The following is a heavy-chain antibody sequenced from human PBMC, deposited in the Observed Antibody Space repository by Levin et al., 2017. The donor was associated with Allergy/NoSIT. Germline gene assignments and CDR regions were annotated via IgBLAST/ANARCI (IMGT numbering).Heavy chain of an antibody. CDR3: GRRGDFSNFRYYLDY. Sequence: GESLKTSCKGSGYSFGTYWIGWVRQMPGKGLEWVGIIYPGDSDPIYSPSFQGQVTISVDESINTAYLQLSSVKASDTAMYYCGRRGDFSNFRYYLDYWGQGTLVTVSA. J-gene: IGHJ4*02. V-gene: IGHV5-51*01. CDR2: IYPGDSDP. D-gene: IGHD4-11*01. CDR1: GYSFGTYW.